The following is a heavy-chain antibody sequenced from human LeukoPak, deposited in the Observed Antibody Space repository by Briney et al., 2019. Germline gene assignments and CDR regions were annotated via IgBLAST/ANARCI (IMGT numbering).Heavy chain of an antibody. J-gene: IGHJ5*02. CDR3: TRGLGEHGGVSDR. D-gene: IGHD3-16*01. Sequence: GGSLRLSCAASGFTFNTYAMSWVRQAPGKGLEWVANIKHDGSEQIYVDSVKGRFTISRDNAKDSVYLQMNSLRAEDTAVYYCTRGLGEHGGVSDRWGQGTLVIVS. V-gene: IGHV3-7*01. CDR1: GFTFNTYA. CDR2: IKHDGSEQ.